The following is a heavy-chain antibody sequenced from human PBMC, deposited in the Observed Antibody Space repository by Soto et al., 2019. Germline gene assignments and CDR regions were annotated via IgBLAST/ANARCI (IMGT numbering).Heavy chain of an antibody. D-gene: IGHD1-26*01. CDR3: ATVDTGSYSWRDN. J-gene: IGHJ4*02. CDR1: GFTFSTYW. V-gene: IGHV3-74*01. CDR2: INSDGTTT. Sequence: EVQLVESGGGLVQPGGSLRLSCAASGFTFSTYWMHWVRQAPGKGLVWVSRINSDGTTTTYADSVKGRFTISRDNARNALYLQMNSLRAEDTAVYYCATVDTGSYSWRDNWGQGTRVTVSS.